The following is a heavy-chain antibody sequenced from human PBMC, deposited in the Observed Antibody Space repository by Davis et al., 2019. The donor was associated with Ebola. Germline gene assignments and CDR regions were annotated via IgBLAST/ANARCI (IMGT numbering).Heavy chain of an antibody. CDR2: IVVGSGNT. D-gene: IGHD3-10*01. Sequence: AASVKVSCKASGFTFTSSAMQWVRQARGQRLEWIGWIVVGSGNTNYAQKFQERVTITRDMSTSTAYMELSSLRSEDTAVYYCAAVWFGELLVPSYGMDVWGKGTTVTVSS. CDR1: GFTFTSSA. J-gene: IGHJ6*04. CDR3: AAVWFGELLVPSYGMDV. V-gene: IGHV1-58*02.